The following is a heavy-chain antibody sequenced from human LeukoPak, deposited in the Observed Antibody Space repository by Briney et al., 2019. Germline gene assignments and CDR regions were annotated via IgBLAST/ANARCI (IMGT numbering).Heavy chain of an antibody. CDR2: FYYSGST. CDR1: GGSISSYY. D-gene: IGHD3-3*01. J-gene: IGHJ6*03. CDR3: ARGITLFGVVIIKNYYMDV. V-gene: IGHV4-39*07. Sequence: SETLSLTCTVSGGSISSYYWSWIRQPPGKGLEWIGSFYYSGSTYYNPSLGSRVTISVDTSKNQFSLKLSSVTAADTAVYYCARGITLFGVVIIKNYYMDVWGKGTTVTVSS.